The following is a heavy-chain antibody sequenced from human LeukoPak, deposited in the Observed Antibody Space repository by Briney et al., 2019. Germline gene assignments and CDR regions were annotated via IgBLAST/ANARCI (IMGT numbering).Heavy chain of an antibody. D-gene: IGHD6-19*01. CDR3: ARGLSGWLDY. V-gene: IGHV4-39*07. Sequence: SETLSLTCTVSNGSISSDTYFWSWIRQPPGKGLEWIGSIYYSGSTYYNPSLKSRVTISVDTSKNQFSLKLSSVTAADTAVYYCARGLSGWLDYWGQGTLVTVSS. CDR1: NGSISSDTYF. J-gene: IGHJ4*02. CDR2: IYYSGST.